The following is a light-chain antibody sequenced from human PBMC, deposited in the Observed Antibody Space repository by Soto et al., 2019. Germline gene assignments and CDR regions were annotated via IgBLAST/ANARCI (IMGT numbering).Light chain of an antibody. J-gene: IGKJ4*01. CDR2: GAS. V-gene: IGKV3-15*01. Sequence: EIVLTQSPGTLSLSPGERATLSCRASQSISDTLAWYQQKPGQAPRLLIYGASTRATGIPASFSGSGSGTEFILTISSLQSEDFAVYYCQQYHKWPLTFGGGTKVDIK. CDR3: QQYHKWPLT. CDR1: QSISDT.